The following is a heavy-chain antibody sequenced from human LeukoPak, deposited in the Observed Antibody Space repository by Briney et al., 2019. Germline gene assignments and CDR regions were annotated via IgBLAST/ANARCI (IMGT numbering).Heavy chain of an antibody. V-gene: IGHV4-4*09. CDR1: GFTFSGSA. Sequence: PGGSLRLSCAASGFTFSGSAMHWVRQASGKGLEWVGYISSSGSVNDNPSLRSRVTISVDTSKNQFFLNLSSVSAADTAVYYCARIPLGYSGAYYFDYWGQGTLVTVSP. D-gene: IGHD5-12*01. CDR2: ISSSGSV. CDR3: ARIPLGYSGAYYFDY. J-gene: IGHJ4*02.